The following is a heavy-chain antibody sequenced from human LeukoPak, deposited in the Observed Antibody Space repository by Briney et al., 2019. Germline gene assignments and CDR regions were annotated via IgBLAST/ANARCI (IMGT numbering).Heavy chain of an antibody. CDR3: ALYYYDSSFDY. CDR1: GGTFSSYA. CDR2: IIPILGIA. Sequence: SVKASCKASGGTFSSYAISWVRQAPGQGLEWMGRIIPILGIANYAQKFQGRVTITADKSTSTAYMELSSLRSEDTAVYYCALYYYDSSFDYWGQGTLVTVSS. V-gene: IGHV1-69*04. D-gene: IGHD3-22*01. J-gene: IGHJ4*02.